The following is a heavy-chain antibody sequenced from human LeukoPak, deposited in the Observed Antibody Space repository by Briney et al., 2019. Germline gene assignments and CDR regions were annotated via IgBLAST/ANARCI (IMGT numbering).Heavy chain of an antibody. D-gene: IGHD4-23*01. CDR2: IIPIFGTA. CDR3: ARVGGGNSHDPDAFDI. V-gene: IGHV1-69*13. CDR1: GYTFTSYG. Sequence: ASVKVSCKASGYTFTSYGISWVRQAPGQGLEWMGGIIPIFGTANYAQKFQGRVTITADESTSTAYMELSSLRSEDTAVYYCARVGGGNSHDPDAFDIWGQGTMVTVSS. J-gene: IGHJ3*02.